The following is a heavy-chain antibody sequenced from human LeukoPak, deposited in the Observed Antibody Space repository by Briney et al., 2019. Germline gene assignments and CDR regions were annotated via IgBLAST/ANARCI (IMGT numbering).Heavy chain of an antibody. CDR3: ARVGSYGDHPTDY. V-gene: IGHV1-2*02. CDR2: INPNSGGT. J-gene: IGHJ4*02. Sequence: ASVKVSCKASGYTFTGYYMHWVRQAPGQGLEWMGWINPNSGGTNYAQKFQGRVTMTRDTSISTAYMELSRLRSDDTAVYYCARVGSYGDHPTDYWGQGTLVPVSS. CDR1: GYTFTGYY. D-gene: IGHD4-17*01.